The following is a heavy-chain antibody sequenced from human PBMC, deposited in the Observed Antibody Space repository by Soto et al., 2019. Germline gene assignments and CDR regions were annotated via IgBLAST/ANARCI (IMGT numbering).Heavy chain of an antibody. CDR1: GYTFTGYA. Sequence: ASVKVSCKASGYTFTGYAFSWVRQAPGQGLEWMGWISAYSGHTVYSQKFQDRVTMTTDPSTTTTYLEVRSLGSDDTAVYYCARCSSDYSDDGLLLKEWGQGTLVT. CDR3: ARCSSDYSDDGLLLKE. J-gene: IGHJ1*01. CDR2: ISAYSGHT. D-gene: IGHD4-17*01. V-gene: IGHV1-18*01.